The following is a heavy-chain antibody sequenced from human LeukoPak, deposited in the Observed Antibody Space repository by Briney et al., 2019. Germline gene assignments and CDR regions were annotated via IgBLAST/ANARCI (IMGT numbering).Heavy chain of an antibody. V-gene: IGHV1-24*01. CDR2: FDPEDGET. CDR3: ATDQDYDFWSGRFQGAFDI. D-gene: IGHD3-3*01. J-gene: IGHJ3*02. CDR1: GYTLTELS. Sequence: ASVKVSCEVSGYTLTELSMHWVRQAPGKGLEWMGGFDPEDGETIYAQKFQGRVTMTEDTSTDTAYMELSSLRSEDTAVYYCATDQDYDFWSGRFQGAFDIWGQGTMVTVSS.